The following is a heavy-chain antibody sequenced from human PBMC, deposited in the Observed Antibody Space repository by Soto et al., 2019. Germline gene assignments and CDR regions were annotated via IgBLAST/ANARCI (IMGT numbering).Heavy chain of an antibody. V-gene: IGHV1-8*02. J-gene: IGHJ4*02. CDR1: GYTFTGYY. CDR3: ARLYYYDSSGYYYDDY. Sequence: GASVKVSCKASGYTFTGYYMHWVRQATGQGLEWMGWMNPNSGNTGYAQKFQGRVTMTRNTSISTAYMELSSLRSEDTAVYYCARLYYYDSSGYYYDDYWGQGTLVTVSS. CDR2: MNPNSGNT. D-gene: IGHD3-22*01.